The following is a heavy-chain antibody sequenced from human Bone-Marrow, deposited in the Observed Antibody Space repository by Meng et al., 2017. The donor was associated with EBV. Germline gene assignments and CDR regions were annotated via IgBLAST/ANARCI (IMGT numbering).Heavy chain of an antibody. CDR2: LIPMSGAP. CDR1: GGTFNSDA. D-gene: IGHD3-10*01. J-gene: IGHJ4*02. V-gene: IGHV1-69*01. CDR3: ASESGRGFTPDY. Sequence: QGQVVQSGAEVKKPGSSGKVSCWTSGGTFNSDAVSWVRQAPGQGLEWMGGLIPMSGAPHYAQKFQGRVTITADESTSTHYMDLSNLRSDDTAMYYCASESGRGFTPDYWGQGTLVTVSS.